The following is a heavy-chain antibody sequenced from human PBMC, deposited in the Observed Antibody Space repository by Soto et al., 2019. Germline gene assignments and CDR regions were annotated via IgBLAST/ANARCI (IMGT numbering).Heavy chain of an antibody. CDR1: GFTFSSYS. J-gene: IGHJ3*02. Sequence: EVQLVESGGGLVQPGGSLRLSCAASGFTFSSYSMNWLRQAPGKGLEWVSYISSSSSTIYYADSVKGRFTISRDNAKNSLYLQMNSLRAEDTAVYYCARNPTGEDAFDIWGQGTMVTVSS. V-gene: IGHV3-48*01. CDR2: ISSSSSTI. D-gene: IGHD3-10*01. CDR3: ARNPTGEDAFDI.